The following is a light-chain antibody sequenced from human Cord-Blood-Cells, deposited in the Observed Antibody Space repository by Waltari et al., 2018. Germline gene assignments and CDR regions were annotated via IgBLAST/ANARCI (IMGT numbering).Light chain of an antibody. Sequence: QSALTQPASVSGSPGPSITISCTGTSSDVGGYNYVSWYQQHPGKAPKLMIHDVSNRPSGVSNRFSGSKAGNTAALTISGLHAEDEADYCCSSYTSSSPWVFGGGTKLTVL. CDR1: SSDVGGYNY. CDR2: DVS. J-gene: IGLJ3*02. V-gene: IGLV2-14*03. CDR3: SSYTSSSPWV.